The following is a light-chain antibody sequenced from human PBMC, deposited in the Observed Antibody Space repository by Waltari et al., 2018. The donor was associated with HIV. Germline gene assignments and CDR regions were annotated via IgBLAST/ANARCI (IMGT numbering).Light chain of an antibody. V-gene: IGKV1-NL1*01. CDR3: QQYYSDPMYT. Sequence: DIQMTQSTSSLSASVGERVTITCRASEGISNSLAWYQQQPGKAPKLLLYAVSTLESGVPSRFSGSGSGTDYTLTISSLHPEDFATYYCQQYYSDPMYTFGQGTKLEIK. CDR1: EGISNS. J-gene: IGKJ2*01. CDR2: AVS.